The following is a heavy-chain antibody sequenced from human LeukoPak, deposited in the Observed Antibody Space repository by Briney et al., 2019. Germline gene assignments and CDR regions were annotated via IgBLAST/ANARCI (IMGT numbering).Heavy chain of an antibody. CDR3: ARGGSRHPSPEDY. Sequence: GGSLRLSCEASGFTFSSFWMSWVRQAPGKGLAWVANIKQDGSEKYFVDSVKGRFTISRDNAKNSLYLQMSSLRAEDTAVYYCARGGSRHPSPEDYWGRGTLVTVSS. CDR1: GFTFSSFW. D-gene: IGHD3-10*01. CDR2: IKQDGSEK. V-gene: IGHV3-7*03. J-gene: IGHJ4*02.